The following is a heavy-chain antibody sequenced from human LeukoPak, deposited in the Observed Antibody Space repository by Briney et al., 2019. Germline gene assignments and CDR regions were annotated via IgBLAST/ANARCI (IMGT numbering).Heavy chain of an antibody. D-gene: IGHD3-9*01. V-gene: IGHV3-7*03. J-gene: IGHJ3*02. CDR2: TKPDGSAE. Sequence: PGGSLRLSCAASGFSFRNYWMGWVRQAPGKGLEWVANTKPDGSAEYYADSVRGRFSTSRDNDNNLLYLQMNSLRAEDTAVYYCARTLVLRYFDWLLFDAFDIWGQGTMVTVSS. CDR3: ARTLVLRYFDWLLFDAFDI. CDR1: GFSFRNYW.